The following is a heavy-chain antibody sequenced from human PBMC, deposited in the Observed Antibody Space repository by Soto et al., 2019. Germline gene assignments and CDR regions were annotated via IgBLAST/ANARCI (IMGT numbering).Heavy chain of an antibody. J-gene: IGHJ1*01. D-gene: IGHD3-22*01. CDR2: IYPGDSDT. Sequence: GESLKISCKGSGYSFTGYWITWVRQMPGKGLEWMGIIYPGDSDTRYSPSFQGQVTISVDKSISTAYLQWSSLKASDTAMYYCATSSGYYSAEYFQHWGQGTLVTVSS. CDR1: GYSFTGYW. V-gene: IGHV5-51*01. CDR3: ATSSGYYSAEYFQH.